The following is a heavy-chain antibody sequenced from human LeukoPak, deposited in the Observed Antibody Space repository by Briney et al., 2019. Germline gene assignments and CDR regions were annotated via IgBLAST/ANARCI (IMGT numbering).Heavy chain of an antibody. Sequence: ASVKVSCKASGYTSTGYYMHWVRQAPGQGLEWMGWINPNSGGTNYAQKFQGRVTMTRDTSISTAYMELSRLRSDDTAVYYCARVKTAIFGVETGAFDIWGQGTMVTVSS. CDR1: GYTSTGYY. CDR2: INPNSGGT. CDR3: ARVKTAIFGVETGAFDI. V-gene: IGHV1-2*02. J-gene: IGHJ3*02. D-gene: IGHD3-3*01.